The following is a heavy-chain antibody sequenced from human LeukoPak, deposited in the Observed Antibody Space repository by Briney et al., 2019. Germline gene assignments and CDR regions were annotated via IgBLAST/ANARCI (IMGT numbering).Heavy chain of an antibody. J-gene: IGHJ4*02. D-gene: IGHD2-15*01. CDR2: ISSSSSAI. Sequence: GGSLRLSCAASGFTFSSYSMNWVRQAPGKGLEWVSSISSSSSAIYYADSVKGRFTISRDNAKNSLYLQMNSLRAEDTAVYYCARGLYCSGGSCYGRFDYWGQGTLVTVSS. CDR3: ARGLYCSGGSCYGRFDY. CDR1: GFTFSSYS. V-gene: IGHV3-48*01.